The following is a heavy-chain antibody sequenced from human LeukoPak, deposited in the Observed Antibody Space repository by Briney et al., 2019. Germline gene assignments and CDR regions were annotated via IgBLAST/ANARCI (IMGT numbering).Heavy chain of an antibody. CDR2: ISGYNGKT. D-gene: IGHD5-18*01. CDR1: GYTFVSYG. V-gene: IGHV1-18*01. CDR3: ARDWVGDTATLANYRGMDV. J-gene: IGHJ6*02. Sequence: GASVKVSCKASGYTFVSYGISWVRQAPGQGLEWMGWISGYNGKTTYAEKFQGRVAVTIDRSRSTAYLELRSLRSDDTAIYYCARDWVGDTATLANYRGMDVWGQGATVIVSS.